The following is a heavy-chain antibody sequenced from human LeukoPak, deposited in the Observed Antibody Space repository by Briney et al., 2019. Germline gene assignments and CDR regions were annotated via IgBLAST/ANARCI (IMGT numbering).Heavy chain of an antibody. CDR3: ARDHYYYDSSGTSDY. D-gene: IGHD3-22*01. CDR1: GYTFTSYG. Sequence: ASVKVSCTASGYTFTSYGISWVRQAPGQGLEWMGWISAYNGNTNYAQKLQGRVTMTTDTSTSTAYMELRSLRSDDTAVYYCARDHYYYDSSGTSDYWGQGTLVTVSS. V-gene: IGHV1-18*01. CDR2: ISAYNGNT. J-gene: IGHJ4*02.